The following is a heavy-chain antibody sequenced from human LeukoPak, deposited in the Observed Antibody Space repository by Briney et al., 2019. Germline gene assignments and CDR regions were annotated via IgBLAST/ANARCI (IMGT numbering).Heavy chain of an antibody. D-gene: IGHD2-21*01. CDR2: IYYSGST. Sequence: PSETLSLTCTVSGGSISSYYWSWIRQPPGKGLEWIGYIYYSGSTNYNPSLKSRVTISVDTSKNQFSLKLSSVTAADTAVYYCARGHSPFDYWGQGTLVTVSS. CDR1: GGSISSYY. V-gene: IGHV4-59*01. CDR3: ARGHSPFDY. J-gene: IGHJ4*02.